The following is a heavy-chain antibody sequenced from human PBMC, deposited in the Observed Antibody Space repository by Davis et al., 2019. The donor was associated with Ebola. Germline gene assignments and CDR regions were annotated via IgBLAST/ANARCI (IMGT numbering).Heavy chain of an antibody. CDR1: GYSFTSYW. J-gene: IGHJ2*01. CDR2: IYPGDSDT. V-gene: IGHV5-51*01. Sequence: PGGSLRLSCKGSGYSFTSYWIGWVRQMPGKGLEWMGIIYPGDSDTRYSPSFQGQVTISADKSISTAYLQWSSLKASDTAMYYCARDRGPLPTSYWYFDLWGRGTLVTVSS. CDR3: ARDRGPLPTSYWYFDL. D-gene: IGHD2-15*01.